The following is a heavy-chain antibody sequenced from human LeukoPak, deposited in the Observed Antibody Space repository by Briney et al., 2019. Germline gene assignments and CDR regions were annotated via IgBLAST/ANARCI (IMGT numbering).Heavy chain of an antibody. V-gene: IGHV3-21*01. D-gene: IGHD2-15*01. J-gene: IGHJ4*02. CDR1: GFTFSSCS. Sequence: PGGSLRLSCAASGFTFSSCSMNWVRQAPGKGLEWVSSISSSSSYIYYADSVKGRFTISRDNAKNSLYLQMNSLRAEDTAVYYCARDRGLVVVAATDYWGQGTLVTVSS. CDR2: ISSSSSYI. CDR3: ARDRGLVVVAATDY.